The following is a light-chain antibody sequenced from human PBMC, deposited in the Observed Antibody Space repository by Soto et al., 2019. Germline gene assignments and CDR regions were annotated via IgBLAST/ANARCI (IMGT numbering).Light chain of an antibody. CDR1: QGISSY. CDR3: QQYYSYPPECT. J-gene: IGKJ5*01. V-gene: IGKV1-8*01. CDR2: AAS. Sequence: AIRMTQSPSSLSASTGDRVTITCRASQGISSYLAWYQQKPGKAPKHLIYAASALQSGVPSRFSGSGSGTDFTLTISCLQSEDFETYYCQQYYSYPPECTFGQGTRLEIK.